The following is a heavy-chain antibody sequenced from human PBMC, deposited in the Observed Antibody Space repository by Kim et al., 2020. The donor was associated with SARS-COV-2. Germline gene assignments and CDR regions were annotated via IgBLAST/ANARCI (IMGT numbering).Heavy chain of an antibody. Sequence: GYIHYADSVKGRFTISRYESKNTVYLQMNSLRADDTAMFYCARGFGAGFDSWGQGTLVAVSS. J-gene: IGHJ4*02. CDR2: GYI. V-gene: IGHV3-53*01. D-gene: IGHD1-26*01. CDR3: ARGFGAGFDS.